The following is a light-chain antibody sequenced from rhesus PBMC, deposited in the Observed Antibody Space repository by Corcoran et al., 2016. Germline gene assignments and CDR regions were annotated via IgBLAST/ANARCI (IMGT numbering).Light chain of an antibody. J-gene: IGKJ1*01. V-gene: IGKV1-21*01. CDR1: QGISIW. CDR2: KAC. CDR3: QQHDSAPRT. Sequence: DIQMTQSPSSLSASVGDRVTITCRASQGISIWLDWYQQKPGKAPKLLYYKACAVQSGVPARFWASGSGTVVTVTISSLQPEDFATYYCQQHDSAPRTFGQGTKVESK.